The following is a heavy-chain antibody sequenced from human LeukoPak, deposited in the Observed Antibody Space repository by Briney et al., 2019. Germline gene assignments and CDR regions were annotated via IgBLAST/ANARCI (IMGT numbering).Heavy chain of an antibody. CDR2: IYHSGST. CDR3: ARDLRMVRGLYYFGY. J-gene: IGHJ4*02. D-gene: IGHD3-10*01. Sequence: ASETLSLTCTVSGYSISSGYYWGWIRQPPGKGLEWIGSIYHSGSTYYNPSLKSRVTISVDTSKNQFSLKLSSVTAADTAVYYCARDLRMVRGLYYFGYWGQGTLVTVSS. V-gene: IGHV4-38-2*02. CDR1: GYSISSGYY.